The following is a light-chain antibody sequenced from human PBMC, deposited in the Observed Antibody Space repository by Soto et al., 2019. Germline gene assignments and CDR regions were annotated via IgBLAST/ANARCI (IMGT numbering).Light chain of an antibody. CDR1: SGSIASNY. V-gene: IGLV6-57*04. CDR2: EDN. J-gene: IGLJ2*01. CDR3: QSYDSSNVV. Sequence: MLTQPHSVSESPGKTVTISCTRSSGSIASNYVQWYQQRPGSAPTTVIYEDNQRPSGVPDRFSGSIDSSSNSASLTISGLKTEDEADYYCQSYDSSNVVFGGGTKLTVL.